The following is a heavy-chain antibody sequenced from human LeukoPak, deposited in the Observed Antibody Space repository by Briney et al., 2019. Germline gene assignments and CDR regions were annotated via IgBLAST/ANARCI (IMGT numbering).Heavy chain of an antibody. CDR3: AREDFWSGLNV. V-gene: IGHV3-74*01. Sequence: GGSLRLSCAASGFTFSSYWMHWVRHAPGKGLVWVSRINSDGSSTSYADSVKGRFTISRDNAKNTLYLQMNSLRAEDAAVYYCAREDFWSGLNVWGQGTLVTVSS. J-gene: IGHJ4*02. CDR1: GFTFSSYW. D-gene: IGHD3-3*01. CDR2: INSDGSST.